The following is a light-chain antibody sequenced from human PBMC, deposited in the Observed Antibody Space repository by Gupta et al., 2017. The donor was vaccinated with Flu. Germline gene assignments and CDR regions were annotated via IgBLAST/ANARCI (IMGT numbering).Light chain of an antibody. CDR3: ATWDDSLNAWL. J-gene: IGLJ3*02. V-gene: IGLV1-44*01. Sequence: QSVLTQPTSASGTPGQSVTIPCSGSSSNIGSNLVSWSQHLPGTAPKLLIHTNAHRPSGVPDRFSGSKSVTSASLAISGLQSGDEADYYCATWDDSLNAWLFGGGTKLTVL. CDR1: SSNIGSNL. CDR2: TNA.